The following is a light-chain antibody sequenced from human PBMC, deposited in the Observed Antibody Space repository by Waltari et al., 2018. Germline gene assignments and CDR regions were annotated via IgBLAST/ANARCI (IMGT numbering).Light chain of an antibody. CDR1: QSVSNN. Sequence: EVVMTQSPATLSVSPGERATLSCRASQSVSNNLAWYQHKPGQAPRLLIYGASTRATGIPARFSGSGSGTEFTLTISSLQSEDFAAYYCQQYNNWPPWTFGPGTTVEIK. CDR3: QQYNNWPPWT. J-gene: IGKJ1*01. V-gene: IGKV3-15*01. CDR2: GAS.